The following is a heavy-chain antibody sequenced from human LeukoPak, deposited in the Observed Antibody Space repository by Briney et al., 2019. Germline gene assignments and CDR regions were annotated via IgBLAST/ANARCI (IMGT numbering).Heavy chain of an antibody. D-gene: IGHD3-22*01. CDR2: ISAYNGNT. J-gene: IGHJ4*02. V-gene: IGHV1-18*01. Sequence: GASVKVSCKASGYTFTSYGISWVRRAPGQGLEWMGWISAYNGNTNYAQKLQGRVTMTTDTSTSTAYMELRSLRSDDRAVYHCARDDYYDSSGYFDYWGQGTLVTVSS. CDR1: GYTFTSYG. CDR3: ARDDYYDSSGYFDY.